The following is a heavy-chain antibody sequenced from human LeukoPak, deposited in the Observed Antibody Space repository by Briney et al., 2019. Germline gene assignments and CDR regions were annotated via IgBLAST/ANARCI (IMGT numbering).Heavy chain of an antibody. J-gene: IGHJ5*02. V-gene: IGHV4-39*07. CDR1: GGSISSSSYY. CDR3: ARGYSSGWYVRNWFDP. Sequence: SETLSLTCTVSGGSISSSSYYWGWIRQPPGKGLEWIGSIYYSGSTYYNPSLKSRVTISVDTSKDQFSLKLSSVTAADTAVYYCARGYSSGWYVRNWFDPWGQGALVTVSS. D-gene: IGHD6-19*01. CDR2: IYYSGST.